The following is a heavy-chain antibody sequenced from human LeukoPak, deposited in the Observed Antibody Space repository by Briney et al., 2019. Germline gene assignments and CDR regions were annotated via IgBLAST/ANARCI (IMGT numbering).Heavy chain of an antibody. CDR1: GYTFTVYY. CDR3: ARRHAESNLDY. D-gene: IGHD1-14*01. CDR2: INPNSGGT. J-gene: IGHJ4*02. V-gene: IGHV1-2*02. Sequence: ASVTVSCTASGYTFTVYYMHWVRQAPGQGLAWMGWINPNSGGTNYAQKFQGRVTMTRDTSISTAYMELSRLRSDDTAVYYCARRHAESNLDYWGQGTLVTVSS.